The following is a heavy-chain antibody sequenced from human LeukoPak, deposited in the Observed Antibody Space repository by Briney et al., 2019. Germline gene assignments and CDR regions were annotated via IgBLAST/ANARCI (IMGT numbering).Heavy chain of an antibody. J-gene: IGHJ4*02. D-gene: IGHD2-15*01. CDR3: ARDRGYCSGSSCYTDY. V-gene: IGHV3-74*01. Sequence: GGSLRLSCAASGFTFSSYWMHWVRQAPGKGLVWVSRINSDGSSTSYADSVKGRFSISRDNAKNTLYLQMNSLRAEDTAVYYCARDRGYCSGSSCYTDYWGQGTLVTVSS. CDR2: INSDGSST. CDR1: GFTFSSYW.